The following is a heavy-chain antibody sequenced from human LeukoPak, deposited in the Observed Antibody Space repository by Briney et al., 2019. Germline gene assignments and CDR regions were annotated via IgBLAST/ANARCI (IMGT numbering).Heavy chain of an antibody. J-gene: IGHJ4*02. Sequence: SVKVSCKASGGTFSSYAISWVRQAPGQGLEWMGGIIPILGTANYAQKFQGRVTITADESTSTAYMELSSLRSEDAAVYYCARVADSNYAGRIDYWGQGTLVTVSS. D-gene: IGHD4-11*01. CDR2: IIPILGTA. V-gene: IGHV1-69*13. CDR3: ARVADSNYAGRIDY. CDR1: GGTFSSYA.